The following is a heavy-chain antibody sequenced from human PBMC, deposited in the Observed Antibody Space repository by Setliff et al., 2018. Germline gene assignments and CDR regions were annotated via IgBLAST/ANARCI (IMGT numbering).Heavy chain of an antibody. J-gene: IGHJ4*02. CDR2: IYYSGST. V-gene: IGHV4-59*01. CDR3: ARLRGAFDY. Sequence: ETLSLTCTVSGGSISSYYWSWIRQPPGRRLEWIGYIYYSGSTNYNPSLESRVTISVDTSKNQFSLRLNSATAADTAVYYCARLRGAFDYWGQGTLVTVSS. D-gene: IGHD3-16*01. CDR1: GGSISSYY.